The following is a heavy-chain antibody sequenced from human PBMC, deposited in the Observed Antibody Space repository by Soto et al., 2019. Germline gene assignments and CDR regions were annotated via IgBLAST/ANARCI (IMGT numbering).Heavy chain of an antibody. CDR1: GFTFSSYD. J-gene: IGHJ3*02. Sequence: GGSLRLSCAASGFTFSSYDMHWVRQATGKGLEWVSAIGTAGDTYYPGSVKGRFTISRENAKNSLYLQMNSLRAGDTAVYYCARAGYCSSTSCHDRAFDIWGQGTMVTVSS. CDR3: ARAGYCSSTSCHDRAFDI. CDR2: IGTAGDT. D-gene: IGHD2-2*01. V-gene: IGHV3-13*01.